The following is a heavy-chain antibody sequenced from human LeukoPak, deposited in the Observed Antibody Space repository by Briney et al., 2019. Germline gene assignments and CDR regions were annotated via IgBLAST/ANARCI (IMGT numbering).Heavy chain of an antibody. V-gene: IGHV6-1*01. J-gene: IGHJ5*02. CDR3: ASGGHCSSTSCPEGSWFDP. Sequence: SQTLSLTCAISGDSVSSNSAAWNWIRQSPSRGLEWLGRTYYRFKWYNDYAVSVKSRITINPDTSKNQFSLKLSSVTAADTAVYYCASGGHCSSTSCPEGSWFDPWGQGTLVTVSS. CDR2: TYYRFKWYN. CDR1: GDSVSSNSAA. D-gene: IGHD2-2*01.